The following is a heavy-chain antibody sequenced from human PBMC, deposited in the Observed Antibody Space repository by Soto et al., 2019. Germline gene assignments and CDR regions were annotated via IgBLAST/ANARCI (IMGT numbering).Heavy chain of an antibody. CDR3: ARAVGDIVVVQAAGGTDV. V-gene: IGHV1-46*01. CDR1: GYTFTSYY. D-gene: IGHD2-2*01. J-gene: IGHJ6*02. CDR2: INPSGGST. Sequence: ASVKVSCKASGYTFTSYYMHWVRQAPGQGLEWMGIINPSGGSTSYAQKFQGRVTMTRDTSTSTVYMELSSLRSEDAAVYYCARAVGDIVVVQAAGGTDVWGQGTTVTVSS.